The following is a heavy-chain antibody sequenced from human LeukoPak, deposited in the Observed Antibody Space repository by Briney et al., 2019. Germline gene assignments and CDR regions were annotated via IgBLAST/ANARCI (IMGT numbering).Heavy chain of an antibody. CDR3: ARQLWLFGYFDY. Sequence: SETLSLTCTVSGGSISSSSYYWGWIRQPPGKGLEWIGSIYYSGSTYYNPSLKSRVTISVDTSKNQFSLKLSSVTAADTAVYYCARQLWLFGYFDYWGQGTLVTVFS. V-gene: IGHV4-39*01. CDR1: GGSISSSSYY. D-gene: IGHD5-18*01. J-gene: IGHJ4*02. CDR2: IYYSGST.